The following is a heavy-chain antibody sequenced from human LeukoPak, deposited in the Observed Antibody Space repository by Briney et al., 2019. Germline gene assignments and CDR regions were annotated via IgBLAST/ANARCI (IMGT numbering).Heavy chain of an antibody. CDR3: AKSSKYSSSWPLFDY. CDR2: IRYDGSNK. CDR1: GFTFSSYG. D-gene: IGHD6-13*01. J-gene: IGHJ4*02. V-gene: IGHV3-30*02. Sequence: GGSLRLSCAASGFTFSSYGMHWVRQAPGKGLEWVAFIRYDGSNKYYADSVKGRFTISRDNSKNTLYLQMNSLRAEDTALYYCAKSSKYSSSWPLFDYWGQGTLVTVSS.